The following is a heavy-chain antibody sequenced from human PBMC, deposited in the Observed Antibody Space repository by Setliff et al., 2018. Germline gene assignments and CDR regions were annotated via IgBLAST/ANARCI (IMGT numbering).Heavy chain of an antibody. CDR2: IYPGDSDT. D-gene: IGHD3-22*01. V-gene: IGHV5-51*01. CDR1: GYSFTNYW. Sequence: AESLKISCKGSGYSFTNYWIGWVRQMPGKGLEWMGIIYPGDSDTRYRPSFQGQFTISADKSISTAYLQWGSLKASDTAMYYCARQARGYYYDSSGYYRASPGYYYMDVWGKGTTVTVSS. J-gene: IGHJ6*03. CDR3: ARQARGYYYDSSGYYRASPGYYYMDV.